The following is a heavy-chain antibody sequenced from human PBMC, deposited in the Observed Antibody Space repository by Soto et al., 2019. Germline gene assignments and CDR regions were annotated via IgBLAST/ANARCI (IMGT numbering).Heavy chain of an antibody. CDR1: GGSFSGYY. CDR3: ARGLEDTAMVTHYFDY. V-gene: IGHV4-34*01. J-gene: IGHJ4*02. CDR2: INHSGST. D-gene: IGHD5-18*01. Sequence: QVQLQQWGAGLLKPSETLSLTCAVYGGSFSGYYWSWIRQPPGKGLEWIGEINHSGSTNYNPSLKSRVTISVDPSKNQFSLKLSSVTAADTAVYYCARGLEDTAMVTHYFDYWGQGTLVTVSS.